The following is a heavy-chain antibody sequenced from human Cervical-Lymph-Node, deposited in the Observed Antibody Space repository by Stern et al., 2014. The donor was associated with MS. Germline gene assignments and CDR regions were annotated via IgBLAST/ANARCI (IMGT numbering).Heavy chain of an antibody. CDR2: IFSNDEK. Sequence: QVTLRESGPVLVKPTETLTLTCTVSGFSLNNPTMGVSWIRQPPGKALEWLAHIFSNDEKSYSTSLKSRLTISKDISKNQVVLPMSNMDPVDTATYSCARTSYYSDSGTWVGWFDPWGQGTLVTVSS. D-gene: IGHD3-10*01. CDR3: ARTSYYSDSGTWVGWFDP. V-gene: IGHV2-26*01. J-gene: IGHJ5*02. CDR1: GFSLNNPTMG.